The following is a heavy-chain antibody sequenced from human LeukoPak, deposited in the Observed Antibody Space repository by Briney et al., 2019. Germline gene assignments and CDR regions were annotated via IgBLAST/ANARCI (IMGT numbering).Heavy chain of an antibody. V-gene: IGHV3-7*01. J-gene: IGHJ3*02. D-gene: IGHD3-3*01. Sequence: GGSLRLSCAASGFTFSSYWMSWVRQAPGKGLEWVANIKKDGSEKYYVDSVKGRFTISRDNAKTSLYLQMNSLRAEDTAVYYCARATPYYDFWSGYYADAFDIWGQGTMVTVSS. CDR2: IKKDGSEK. CDR3: ARATPYYDFWSGYYADAFDI. CDR1: GFTFSSYW.